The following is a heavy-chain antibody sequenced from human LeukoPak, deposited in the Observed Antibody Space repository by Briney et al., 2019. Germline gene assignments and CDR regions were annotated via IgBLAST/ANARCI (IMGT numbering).Heavy chain of an antibody. D-gene: IGHD2-2*01. CDR2: ISDGGRGT. Sequence: GGSLRLSCAASGFTFTKYAMTWVRQAPGKGLEWVSAISDGGRGTYYADSVKGRFTISRDNSKNTLDLQMNSLRAEDTAIYYCARGADDCIGTTCYPAYWGQGTLVTVSS. CDR3: ARGADDCIGTTCYPAY. V-gene: IGHV3-23*01. J-gene: IGHJ4*02. CDR1: GFTFTKYA.